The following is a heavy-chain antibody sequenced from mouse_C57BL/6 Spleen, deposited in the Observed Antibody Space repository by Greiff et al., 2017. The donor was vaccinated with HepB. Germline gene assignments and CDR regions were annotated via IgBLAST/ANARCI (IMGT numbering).Heavy chain of an antibody. J-gene: IGHJ1*03. Sequence: QVQLQQPGAELVKPGASVKVSCKASGYTFTSYWMHWVKQRPGQGLEWIGEIDPSDSYTNYNQKFKGKSTLTVDKSSSTAYMQLSSLTSEDSAVYYCARGKPTYYGSSGWYFDVWGTGTTVTVSS. D-gene: IGHD1-1*01. CDR2: IDPSDSYT. CDR3: ARGKPTYYGSSGWYFDV. V-gene: IGHV1-69*01. CDR1: GYTFTSYW.